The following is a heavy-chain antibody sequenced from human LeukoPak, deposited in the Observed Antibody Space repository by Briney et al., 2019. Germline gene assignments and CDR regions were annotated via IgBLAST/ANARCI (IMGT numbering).Heavy chain of an antibody. V-gene: IGHV4-34*01. CDR1: GVSFSGYY. CDR2: INHSGST. D-gene: IGHD6-6*01. J-gene: IGHJ5*02. Sequence: SETLSLTCAVYGVSFSGYYWSWIRQPPGKGLEWIGEINHSGSTNYNPSLKSRVTISVDTSKNQFSLKLSSVTAADTAVYYCARAGRFIAALRWFDPWGQGTLVTVSS. CDR3: ARAGRFIAALRWFDP.